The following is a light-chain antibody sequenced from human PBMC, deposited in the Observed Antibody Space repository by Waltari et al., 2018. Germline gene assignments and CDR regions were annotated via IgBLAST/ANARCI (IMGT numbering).Light chain of an antibody. V-gene: IGLV1-40*01. CDR2: LNT. J-gene: IGLJ3*02. Sequence: QSVLTQPPSVSGAPGQRVTISCTGSRSNLGDNYDVHWYQQLPGTAPKLLIYLNTNRPSGVPDRISASRSGTSASLVITGLQAEDEADYYCQSYDSSLTAWVFGGGTKLTVL. CDR1: RSNLGDNYD. CDR3: QSYDSSLTAWV.